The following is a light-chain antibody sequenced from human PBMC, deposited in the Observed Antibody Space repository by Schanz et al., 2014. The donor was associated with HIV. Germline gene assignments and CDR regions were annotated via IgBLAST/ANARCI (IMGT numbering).Light chain of an antibody. Sequence: DIQVTQSPSSLSASVGDRVTITCRASQDISISLNWYQQKPGKAPQLLIYATSLLHTGVPSRFSGSGSGTHFTLTITSLQFEDFATYYCQQSYSATPYTFGQGTKVEIK. CDR2: ATS. V-gene: IGKV1-39*01. CDR3: QQSYSATPYT. CDR1: QDISIS. J-gene: IGKJ2*01.